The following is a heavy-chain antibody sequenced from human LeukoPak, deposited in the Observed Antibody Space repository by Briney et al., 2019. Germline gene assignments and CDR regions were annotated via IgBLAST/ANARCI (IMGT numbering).Heavy chain of an antibody. Sequence: GGSLRLSCAASGFTFSSYWMHWVRQAPGKGLEWVAVISYDGKTQYYADSVKGRFTFSRDNSRNTLYLQMNSLRAEDTAIFYCAKEGSSGFIDSWGRGTLVTVSS. CDR2: ISYDGKTQ. V-gene: IGHV3-30*18. J-gene: IGHJ4*02. CDR1: GFTFSSYW. CDR3: AKEGSSGFIDS. D-gene: IGHD6-19*01.